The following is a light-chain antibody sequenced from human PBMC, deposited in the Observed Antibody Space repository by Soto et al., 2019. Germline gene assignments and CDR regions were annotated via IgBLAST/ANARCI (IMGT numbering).Light chain of an antibody. Sequence: DIQMTQSPSTLPASVGDRVTITGLASQSISNWLAWYQQKQGTAPKVLIYNDSNLQSGVPSRFSGSGSGTEFPLTISRLQPDDFATYYCKQYSSYWTFGQGTKVDIK. CDR2: NDS. J-gene: IGKJ1*01. CDR3: KQYSSYWT. V-gene: IGKV1-5*01. CDR1: QSISNW.